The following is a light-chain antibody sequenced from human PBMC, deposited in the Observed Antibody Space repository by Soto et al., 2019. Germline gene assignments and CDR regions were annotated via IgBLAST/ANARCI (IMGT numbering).Light chain of an antibody. CDR3: QQYGSWPRT. J-gene: IGKJ1*01. CDR2: GAS. Sequence: EIVLTQSPGTLSLSPGERATLSCRASQSVSSFYLAWYQQRAGQAPRLLLSGASTRTPGIPDRFSGSGSGTDFTLTLSRLEPEDFAVYYCQQYGSWPRTFGQGTKVEIK. CDR1: QSVSSFY. V-gene: IGKV3-20*01.